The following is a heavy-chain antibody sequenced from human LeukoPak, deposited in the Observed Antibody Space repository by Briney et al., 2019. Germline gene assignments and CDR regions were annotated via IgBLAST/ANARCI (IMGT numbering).Heavy chain of an antibody. Sequence: PGGSLRLSCAASGFIFNNYFMTWGRQAPGKGLEWVANIKQDGSEKYYVDSVKGRFTISRDNAKNSLYLQMHSLRAEDTGIYFCAKGRDYGDYWGQGTLVAVSS. CDR3: AKGRDYGDY. CDR2: IKQDGSEK. J-gene: IGHJ4*02. CDR1: GFIFNNYF. V-gene: IGHV3-7*01.